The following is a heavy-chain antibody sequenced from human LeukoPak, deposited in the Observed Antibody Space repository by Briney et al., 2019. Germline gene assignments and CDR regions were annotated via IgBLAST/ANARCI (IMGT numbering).Heavy chain of an antibody. V-gene: IGHV3-23*01. Sequence: GGSLRLSCAASGFTFSSYAMSWVRQAPGKGLEWVSAISGGGGSTYYADSVKGRFTISRDNSKKTLYLELNSLRAEDTAVYYCARNTQWLPHVWGQGTLVTVSS. CDR1: GFTFSSYA. CDR2: ISGGGGST. D-gene: IGHD6-19*01. CDR3: ARNTQWLPHV. J-gene: IGHJ4*02.